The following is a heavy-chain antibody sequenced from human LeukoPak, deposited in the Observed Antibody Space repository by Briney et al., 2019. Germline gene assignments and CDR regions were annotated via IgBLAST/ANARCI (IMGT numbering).Heavy chain of an antibody. CDR3: ARAPYGDY. V-gene: IGHV5-51*01. CDR1: GYSFTSYW. CDR2: IYPGGSDT. Sequence: GESLKTSCKGSGYSFTSYWSGWGRPMPGKGVEWGGIIYPGGSDTRYSPSFQGQVTISADQSITTAYLQWSSLKASDTAMYYCARAPYGDYWGQGTLVTVSS. D-gene: IGHD4-17*01. J-gene: IGHJ4*02.